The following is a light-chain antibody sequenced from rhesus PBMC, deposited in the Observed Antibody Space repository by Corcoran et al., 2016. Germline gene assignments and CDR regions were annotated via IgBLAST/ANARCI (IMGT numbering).Light chain of an antibody. V-gene: IGKV1-22*01. CDR2: EAS. J-gene: IGKJ3*01. Sequence: DIQMTQSPSSLSASVGDRVTITCRASQGITNELAWYQQKPGETLKLLIYEASSLQSGIPSRFSGSGSGTAFTLTISSLQSEDFATYYCQHYYTIPFTFGPGTKLDIK. CDR3: QHYYTIPFT. CDR1: QGITNE.